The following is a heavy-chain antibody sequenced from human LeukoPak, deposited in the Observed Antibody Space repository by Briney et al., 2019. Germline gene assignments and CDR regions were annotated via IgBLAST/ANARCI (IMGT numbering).Heavy chain of an antibody. V-gene: IGHV1-69*05. CDR1: GGTFSSYA. CDR2: IIPIFGTA. Sequence: SVKVSCKASGGTFSSYAISWVRQAPGQGLEWMGGIIPIFGTANYAQKFQGRVTITTDESTSTAYMELSSLRSEDTAVYYCARVVQLEFTHHNWFDPWGQGTLVTVSS. D-gene: IGHD1-1*01. CDR3: ARVVQLEFTHHNWFDP. J-gene: IGHJ5*02.